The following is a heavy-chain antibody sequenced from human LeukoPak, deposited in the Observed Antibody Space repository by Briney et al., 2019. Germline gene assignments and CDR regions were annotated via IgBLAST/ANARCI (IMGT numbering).Heavy chain of an antibody. V-gene: IGHV4-61*03. Sequence: SETLSLTCSVSGGSVSSGGYHWSWIRQPPGKGLEWIGYIYHSGSANYNPSLKSRVTISVDTSKNHFSLNLSSVTAADTAVYYCARVGHLTNNWFDPWGQGSLVRVSS. CDR3: ARVGHLTNNWFDP. CDR2: IYHSGSA. J-gene: IGHJ5*02. D-gene: IGHD4-11*01. CDR1: GGSVSSGGYH.